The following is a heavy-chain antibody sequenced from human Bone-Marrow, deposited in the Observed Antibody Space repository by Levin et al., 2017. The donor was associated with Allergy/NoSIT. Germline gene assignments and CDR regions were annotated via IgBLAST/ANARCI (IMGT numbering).Heavy chain of an antibody. V-gene: IGHV3-23*01. D-gene: IGHD2-21*01. Sequence: GESLKISCAASGFIVSSYAMSWVRQPLGKGLEWVSAIDGGRTYYADSVKGRFTISRDNSKNTLYLQMNSLRARDTAVYFCVKEVIGQSFGDFWGQGIPVTVSS. J-gene: IGHJ4*02. CDR3: VKEVIGQSFGDF. CDR1: GFIVSSYA. CDR2: IDGGRT.